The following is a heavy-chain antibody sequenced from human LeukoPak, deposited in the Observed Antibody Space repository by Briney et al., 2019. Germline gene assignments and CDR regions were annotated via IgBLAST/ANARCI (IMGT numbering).Heavy chain of an antibody. Sequence: GSLRLSCAASGFTFSSYSMNWVRQAPGKGLEWIGEINRSGSTNYNPSLKSRVTISVDTSKNQFSLKLSSVTAADTAVYYCARGRVRIVVVPAAIIRDGMDVWGQGTTVTVSS. CDR3: ARGRVRIVVVPAAIIRDGMDV. CDR2: INRSGST. J-gene: IGHJ6*02. V-gene: IGHV4-34*01. D-gene: IGHD2-2*02. CDR1: GFTFSSYS.